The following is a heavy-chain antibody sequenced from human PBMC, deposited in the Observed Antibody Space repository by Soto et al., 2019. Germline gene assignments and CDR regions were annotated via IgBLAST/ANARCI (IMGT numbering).Heavy chain of an antibody. Sequence: GASLKVSCKASGYNFINYGITWVRQAPGQGLEWMGWIRVHNGNTNYAQKLQGRVTMTTDTSTSTAYMELRNLRSDDTAVYYCVRDLDGSGSYYTDYWGPGTLVTVSS. J-gene: IGHJ4*02. CDR1: GYNFINYG. CDR3: VRDLDGSGSYYTDY. CDR2: IRVHNGNT. V-gene: IGHV1-18*01. D-gene: IGHD3-10*01.